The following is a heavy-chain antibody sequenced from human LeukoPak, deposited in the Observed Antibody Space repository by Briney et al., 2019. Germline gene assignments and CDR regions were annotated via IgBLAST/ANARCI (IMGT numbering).Heavy chain of an antibody. CDR1: GFTFSSYS. CDR2: ISSSSSYI. Sequence: GGSLRLSCAASGFTFSSYSMNWVRQAPGKGLEWVSSISSSSSYIYYADSVKGRFTISRDNAKNSLYLQMNSLRAEDTAVYYCARAYYDYVWGSYRHSRQPLNDYWGQGTLVTVSS. V-gene: IGHV3-21*01. CDR3: ARAYYDYVWGSYRHSRQPLNDY. J-gene: IGHJ4*02. D-gene: IGHD3-16*02.